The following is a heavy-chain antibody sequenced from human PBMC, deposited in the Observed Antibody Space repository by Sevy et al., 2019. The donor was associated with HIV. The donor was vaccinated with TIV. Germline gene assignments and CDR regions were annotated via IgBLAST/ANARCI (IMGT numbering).Heavy chain of an antibody. Sequence: GGSLRLSCAASGFTFSSYGMHWVRQAPGKGLEWVAVISYDGSNKYYANSVKGRFTISRDNSKNTLYLQMNSLRAEDTAVYYCAKDRQQLYGMDVWGQGTTVTVSS. V-gene: IGHV3-30*18. CDR3: AKDRQQLYGMDV. CDR1: GFTFSSYG. CDR2: ISYDGSNK. J-gene: IGHJ6*02. D-gene: IGHD6-13*01.